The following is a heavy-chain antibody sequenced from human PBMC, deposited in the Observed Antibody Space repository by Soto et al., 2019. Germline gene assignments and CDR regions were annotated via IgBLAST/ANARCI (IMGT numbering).Heavy chain of an antibody. V-gene: IGHV1-8*01. CDR2: MNPNSGNT. CDR1: GYTFTSYD. J-gene: IGHJ6*02. CDR3: ARAATDYYYYGMDV. Sequence: ASVKVSCKASGYTFTSYDINSVRQATGQGLEWMGWMNPNSGNTGYAQKFQGRVTMTRNTSISTAYMELSSLRSEDTAVYYWARAATDYYYYGMDVWGQGTTVTVSS.